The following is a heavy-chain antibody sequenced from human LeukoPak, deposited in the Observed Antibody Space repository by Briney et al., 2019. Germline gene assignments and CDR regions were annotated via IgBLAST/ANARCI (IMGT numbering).Heavy chain of an antibody. V-gene: IGHV4-59*12. CDR2: IYYSGST. Sequence: SETLSLTCTVSGGSISSYYWSWIRQPPGKGLEWIGYIYYSGSTNYNPSLKSRVTISVDTSKNQFSLKLSSVTAADTAVYYCARLGGRITIFGVSDWGQGTLVTVSS. CDR3: ARLGGRITIFGVSD. J-gene: IGHJ4*02. D-gene: IGHD3-3*01. CDR1: GGSISSYY.